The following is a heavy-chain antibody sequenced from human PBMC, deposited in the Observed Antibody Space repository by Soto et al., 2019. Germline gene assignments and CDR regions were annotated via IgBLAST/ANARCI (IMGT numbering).Heavy chain of an antibody. D-gene: IGHD5-18*01. CDR1: GGTFSSYA. Sequence: SVKVSCKASGGTFSSYAISWVRQAPGQGLEWMGGIIPIFGTANYAQKFQGRVTITADKSTSTAYMELSSLRSEDTAVYYCARVMVTYYYGMDVWGQGTTVTVSS. CDR3: ARVMVTYYYGMDV. V-gene: IGHV1-69*06. CDR2: IIPIFGTA. J-gene: IGHJ6*02.